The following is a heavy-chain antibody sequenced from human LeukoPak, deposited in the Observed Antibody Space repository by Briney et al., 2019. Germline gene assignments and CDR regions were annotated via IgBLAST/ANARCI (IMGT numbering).Heavy chain of an antibody. D-gene: IGHD2-2*01. CDR1: GFTFSNYG. Sequence: GGSLRLSCAASGFTFSNYGMHWVRQAPGKGLEWVAVISSDGRTDYYTDSVRGRFTASRDNSKKTLYLQVNSLRAEDTAVYCCAREAMGSTFSDWFDPWGQGTLVTVSS. CDR2: ISSDGRTD. J-gene: IGHJ5*02. CDR3: AREAMGSTFSDWFDP. V-gene: IGHV3-30*03.